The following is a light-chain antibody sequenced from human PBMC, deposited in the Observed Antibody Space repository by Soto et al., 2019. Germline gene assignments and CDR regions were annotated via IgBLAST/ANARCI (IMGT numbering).Light chain of an antibody. V-gene: IGLV2-14*02. J-gene: IGLJ1*01. CDR1: NNDVGGYRL. CDR3: SSFTSAYTFV. CDR2: EAT. Sequence: QSALDQPASVSGSPGQSITISCTGTNNDVGGYRLVSWYQQYSGKAPKLIIYEATKRPSGVSDRFSGSKSGNTATLTLSGLQAEDEADYYCSSFTSAYTFVFGTGTKVTVL.